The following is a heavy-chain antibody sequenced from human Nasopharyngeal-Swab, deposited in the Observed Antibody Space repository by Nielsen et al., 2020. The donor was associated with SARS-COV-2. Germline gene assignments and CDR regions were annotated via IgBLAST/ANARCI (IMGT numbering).Heavy chain of an antibody. V-gene: IGHV4-30-4*01. Sequence: LRLSCTVSGGSISSGDYYWSWIRQHPGKGLEWIGEIYHSGSTNYNPSLKSRVTISVDKSKNQFSLKLSSVTAADTAVYYCAAHYYDSSGSLDYWGQGTLVTVSS. J-gene: IGHJ4*02. D-gene: IGHD3-22*01. CDR2: IYHSGST. CDR3: AAHYYDSSGSLDY. CDR1: GGSISSGDYY.